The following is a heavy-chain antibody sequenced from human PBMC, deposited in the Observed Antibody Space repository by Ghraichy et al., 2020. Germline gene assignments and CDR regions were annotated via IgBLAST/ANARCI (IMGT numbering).Heavy chain of an antibody. V-gene: IGHV4-39*01. Sequence: ETLSLTCTVSGGSISTADYFWAMIRQPPGKGLEWIGSVSHFGSAHYNPSLQSRVSMSVDTSKIQFSLKLTSVTAADTAVYYCARHKRTYPHLYYFDYWGQGTLVTVSS. CDR2: VSHFGSA. CDR1: GGSISTADYF. J-gene: IGHJ4*02. CDR3: ARHKRTYPHLYYFDY.